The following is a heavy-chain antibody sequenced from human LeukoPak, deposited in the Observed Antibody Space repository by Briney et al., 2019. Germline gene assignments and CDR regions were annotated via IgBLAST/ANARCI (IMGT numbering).Heavy chain of an antibody. D-gene: IGHD5-18*01. CDR3: AGEASSHGEYSYGSGYNWFDP. J-gene: IGHJ5*02. V-gene: IGHV4-61*02. CDR2: IYTSGST. CDR1: GGSISSGSYY. Sequence: PSETLSLTCTVSGGSISSGSYYWSWIRQPAGKGLEWIGRIYTSGSTNYNPSLKSRVTKSVDTSKNQFSLKLSSVTAADTAVYYCAGEASSHGEYSYGSGYNWFDPWGQGTLVTVSS.